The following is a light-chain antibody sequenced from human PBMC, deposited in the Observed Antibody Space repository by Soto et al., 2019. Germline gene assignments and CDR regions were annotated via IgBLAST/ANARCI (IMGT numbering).Light chain of an antibody. CDR3: LQDYNYPLT. Sequence: DIQMTQSPSSVSASVGDTVTITCRASQDINSRLAWFQQQPGRPPKYVIQAATMLQSGFPSRFAGSGSGRDFTLTIHTLQPEDFATYYCLQDYNYPLTFGQGTKVDIK. J-gene: IGKJ1*01. CDR2: AAT. CDR1: QDINSR. V-gene: IGKV1-12*01.